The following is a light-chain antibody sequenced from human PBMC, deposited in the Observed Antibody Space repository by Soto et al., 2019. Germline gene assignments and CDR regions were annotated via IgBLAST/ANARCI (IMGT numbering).Light chain of an antibody. Sequence: EIVLTQSPGTLSLSPGERATLSCRASQSVSSNFLAWYQEKPGQAPRLLIYGASSRATGIPDRFSGSGSGTDFTLTISRLEPEDFAVYYCQQRSKWPVTFGGGTKVEIK. CDR1: QSVSSNF. CDR2: GAS. J-gene: IGKJ4*01. CDR3: QQRSKWPVT. V-gene: IGKV3D-20*02.